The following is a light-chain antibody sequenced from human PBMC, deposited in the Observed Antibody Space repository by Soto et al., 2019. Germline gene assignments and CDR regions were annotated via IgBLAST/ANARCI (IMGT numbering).Light chain of an antibody. J-gene: IGKJ5*01. Sequence: ILLTQSPGTLSLSPGERATLSCRASQSVSSYLAWYQQKPGQAPRLLIYDASNRDTGIPARFSGSGSGTEFTLIISSLQSEDSEVYYCQQYDNWPITFSQGTRLEIK. CDR1: QSVSSY. CDR2: DAS. CDR3: QQYDNWPIT. V-gene: IGKV3D-15*01.